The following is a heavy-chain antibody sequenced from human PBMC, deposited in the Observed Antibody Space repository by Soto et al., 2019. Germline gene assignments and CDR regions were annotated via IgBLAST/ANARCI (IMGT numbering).Heavy chain of an antibody. D-gene: IGHD6-13*01. CDR1: GFSISTDSAA. V-gene: IGHV6-1*01. Sequence: SQTLSLTCDISGFSISTDSAAWNWIRQSPSRGLEWLGRTYYRSGWSREYAVSVRGRITINPDTSKNQFSLQLNSVTPEDTAVYYCARAYSSGWLAYVVYWCQGTLVTVSS. J-gene: IGHJ4*02. CDR2: TYYRSGWSR. CDR3: ARAYSSGWLAYVVY.